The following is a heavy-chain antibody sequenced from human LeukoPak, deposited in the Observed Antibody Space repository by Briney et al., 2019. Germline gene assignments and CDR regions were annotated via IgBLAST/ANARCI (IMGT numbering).Heavy chain of an antibody. CDR2: IYYTGNT. D-gene: IGHD3/OR15-3a*01. Sequence: SETLSLTCTVSGVSISSSNSYWGWIRQPPGRGLEWIGSIYYTGNTYYNASLKSQVSISIDTSKNQFSLKLTSVTAADTSVYYCARQTGSGLFILPGGQGTLVTVSS. CDR1: GVSISSSNSY. CDR3: ARQTGSGLFILP. J-gene: IGHJ4*02. V-gene: IGHV4-39*01.